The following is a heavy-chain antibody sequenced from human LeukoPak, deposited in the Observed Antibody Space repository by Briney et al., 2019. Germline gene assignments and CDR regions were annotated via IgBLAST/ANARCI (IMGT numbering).Heavy chain of an antibody. V-gene: IGHV5-51*01. CDR2: SYPGDSDT. Sequence: GESLKISCKGSGYSFTDCWIGWVRQMPGKGLEWVGISYPGDSDTRYSPSFQGEVTTSADKSINTAHLQWSSLKDSDTAMYYSAREAAGTTPDYYSFGLDVWGQGTTVRVSS. CDR1: GYSFTDCW. D-gene: IGHD1-7*01. CDR3: AREAAGTTPDYYSFGLDV. J-gene: IGHJ6*02.